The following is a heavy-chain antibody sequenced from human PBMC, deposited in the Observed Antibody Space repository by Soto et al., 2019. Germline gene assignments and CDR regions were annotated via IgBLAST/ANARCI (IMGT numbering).Heavy chain of an antibody. CDR1: GFTFNNYG. Sequence: GGSLRLSCAAAGFTFNNYGMQWVRQAPGKGLEWVSYISSSSSTIYYADSVKGRFTISRDNAKNSLYLQMNSLRAEDTAVYYCARGPSSSSFYYSYYSTDVWGKGTSVTLSS. CDR3: ARGPSSSSFYYSYYSTDV. D-gene: IGHD6-6*01. V-gene: IGHV3-48*01. J-gene: IGHJ6*04. CDR2: ISSSSSTI.